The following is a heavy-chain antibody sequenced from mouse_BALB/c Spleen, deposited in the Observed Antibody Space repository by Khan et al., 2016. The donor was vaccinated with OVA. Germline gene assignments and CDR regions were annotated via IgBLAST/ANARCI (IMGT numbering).Heavy chain of an antibody. CDR3: ARDYWFVY. CDR2: ISSGDNT. V-gene: IGHV5-6-5*01. J-gene: IGHJ3*01. CDR1: GFTFSNYA. Sequence: EVELVESGGGLVKPGGSLKVSCAASGFTFSNYAMSWARQTPERRLEWVASISSGDNTYYPDSVKGRFIISRDNARNILYLQMSSLRSEDTAMYYCARDYWFVYWGQGTLVTVSA.